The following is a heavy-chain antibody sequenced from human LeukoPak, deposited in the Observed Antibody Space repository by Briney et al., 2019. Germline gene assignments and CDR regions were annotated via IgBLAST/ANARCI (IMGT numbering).Heavy chain of an antibody. J-gene: IGHJ4*02. CDR2: ISAYNGNT. CDR1: GYTFTSNG. V-gene: IGHV1-18*01. Sequence: ASVKVSCKASGYTFTSNGISWVRKGPGQGLEWMGWISAYNGNTNYAQKLQGRVTMTTDTSTSTAYMELRSLRSDDTAVYYCARVLTTGEHFAYWGQGTLVTVSS. CDR3: ARVLTTGEHFAY. D-gene: IGHD7-27*01.